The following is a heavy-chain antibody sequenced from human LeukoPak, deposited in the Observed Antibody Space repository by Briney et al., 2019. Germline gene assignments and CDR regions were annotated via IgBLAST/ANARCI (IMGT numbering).Heavy chain of an antibody. CDR2: IKLDGSET. Sequence: GGSLRLSCAASGFTFSSYWMTWVRQSPGRGLEWVANIKLDGSETYYVDSVKGRFTIYRDNAKNSLYLQMNSLRAEDTAVYYCARINSVNYYFDYWGQGTLVTVSS. CDR3: ARINSVNYYFDY. V-gene: IGHV3-7*01. D-gene: IGHD5/OR15-5a*01. J-gene: IGHJ4*02. CDR1: GFTFSSYW.